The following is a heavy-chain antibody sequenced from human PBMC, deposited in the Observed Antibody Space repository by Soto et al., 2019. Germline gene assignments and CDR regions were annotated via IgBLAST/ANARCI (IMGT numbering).Heavy chain of an antibody. CDR1: GGTFSSYA. J-gene: IGHJ6*02. CDR2: IIPIFGTA. Sequence: SVKVSCKASGGTFSSYAISWVRQAPGQGLEWMGGIIPIFGTANYAQKFQGRVTITADESTSTAYMELSSLRSEDTAVYYCAREDSGYYGSGSYPAYGMDAWGQGTTVTVSS. V-gene: IGHV1-69*13. CDR3: AREDSGYYGSGSYPAYGMDA. D-gene: IGHD3-10*01.